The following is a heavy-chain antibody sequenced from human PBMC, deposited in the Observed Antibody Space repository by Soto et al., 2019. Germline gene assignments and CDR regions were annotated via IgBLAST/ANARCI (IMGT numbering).Heavy chain of an antibody. Sequence: QVQLVQSGAEVKKPGASVKVSCKASGYTFTSYGISWVRQAPGQGLEWMGWISAYNGNTNYAQKLQGRVTMTTGTSTSTAYMELRSLRSDDTAVYYCARVRMITFGEVIAQDPHDYWGQGTLVTVSS. CDR3: ARVRMITFGEVIAQDPHDY. J-gene: IGHJ4*02. CDR2: ISAYNGNT. V-gene: IGHV1-18*01. CDR1: GYTFTSYG. D-gene: IGHD3-16*02.